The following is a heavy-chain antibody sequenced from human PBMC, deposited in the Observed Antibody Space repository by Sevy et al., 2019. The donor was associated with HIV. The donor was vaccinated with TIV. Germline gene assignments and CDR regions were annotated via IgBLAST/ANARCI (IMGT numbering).Heavy chain of an antibody. CDR3: ARNYDHYSGNSYYLVY. CDR2: IKQDGNEK. D-gene: IGHD3-22*01. J-gene: IGHJ4*02. V-gene: IGHV3-7*01. Sequence: GGSLRLSCVASGFNLSPYWMTWVRQAPGKGLEWVANIKQDGNEKYYVDSVKGRFTVSRDNAKNALYLQMYSLRVEDSAVYVWARNYDHYSGNSYYLVYWGQGTLVTVSS. CDR1: GFNLSPYW.